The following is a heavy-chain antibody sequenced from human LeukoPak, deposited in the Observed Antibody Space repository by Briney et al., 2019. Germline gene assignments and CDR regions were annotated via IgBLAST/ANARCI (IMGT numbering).Heavy chain of an antibody. D-gene: IGHD2-2*01. Sequence: SETLSLTCSVSGGSINSYHWSWIRQSPGKGLDWIGYVYYTGSTNYNPSLKSRVTISVDTSKNQFSLKLSSVTAADTAVYYCARTQGYCSSTSCLGWFDPWGQGTLVTVSS. CDR2: VYYTGST. J-gene: IGHJ5*02. V-gene: IGHV4-59*01. CDR3: ARTQGYCSSTSCLGWFDP. CDR1: GGSINSYH.